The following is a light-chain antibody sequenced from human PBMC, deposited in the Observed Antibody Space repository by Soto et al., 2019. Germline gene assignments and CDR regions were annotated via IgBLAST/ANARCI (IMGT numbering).Light chain of an antibody. V-gene: IGLV1-44*01. J-gene: IGLJ3*02. CDR1: SSNIGSNT. CDR3: AAWDDSLNGWV. Sequence: QSVLTQPPSASGTPGQRVTISCSGSSSNIGSNTVNWYQQLPGTAPKLLIYSNNQRPSGVPDRCSGSKYGTSASLAISGLQYEDEAEYYCAAWDDSLNGWVFGGGTKVTVL. CDR2: SNN.